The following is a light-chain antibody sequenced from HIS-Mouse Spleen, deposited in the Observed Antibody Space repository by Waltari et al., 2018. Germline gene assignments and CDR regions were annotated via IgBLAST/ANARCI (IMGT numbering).Light chain of an antibody. CDR3: QVWDSSSDHWV. CDR1: NIGRTS. V-gene: IGLV3-21*02. J-gene: IGLJ3*02. Sequence: SYVLTQPPSVSVAPGQTARITWGGTNIGRTSRHWYPQKPGQAPELVVYDDSDRPSGIPGRFSGSNSGNTATLTISRVEAGDEADYYCQVWDSSSDHWVFGGGTKLTVL. CDR2: DDS.